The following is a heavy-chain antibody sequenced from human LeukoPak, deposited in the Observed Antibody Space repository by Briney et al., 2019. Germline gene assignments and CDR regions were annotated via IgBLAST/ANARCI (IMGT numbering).Heavy chain of an antibody. J-gene: IGHJ4*02. CDR1: GGSFSGYY. D-gene: IGHD6-19*01. V-gene: IGHV4-34*01. Sequence: PSETLSLTCAVYGGSFSGYYWSWIRQPPGKGLEWIGEINHSGSTNYNPSLKSRVTISVDTSKNQFSLKLSSVTAADTAVYYCASGYSSGWYEVYWGQGTLVTVSS. CDR3: ASGYSSGWYEVY. CDR2: INHSGST.